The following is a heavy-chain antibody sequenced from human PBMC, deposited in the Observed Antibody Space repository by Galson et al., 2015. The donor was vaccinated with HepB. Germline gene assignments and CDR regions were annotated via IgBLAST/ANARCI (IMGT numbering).Heavy chain of an antibody. V-gene: IGHV3-23*01. CDR2: ISVSGDST. J-gene: IGHJ5*02. CDR1: GFTFSSYA. Sequence: SLRLSCAASGFTFSSYALSWVRQAPGKGLEWVSGISVSGDSTYYADSARGRFTISRDNSKNTLYLQMNSLRVEDTAVYYCAKDRKKFDPWGQGTPVTVSS. CDR3: AKDRKKFDP.